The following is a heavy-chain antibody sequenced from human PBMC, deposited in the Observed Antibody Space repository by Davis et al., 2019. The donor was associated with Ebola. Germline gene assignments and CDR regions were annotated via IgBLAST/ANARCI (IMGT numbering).Heavy chain of an antibody. CDR2: IYSGGST. J-gene: IGHJ5*02. Sequence: GESLKISCAASGFTFSSYGMHWVRQAPGKGLEWVSVIYSGGSTYYADSVKGRFTISRDNSKNTLYLQMNSLRAEDTAVYYCAKDGVADQNWLDPWGQGTLVTVSS. V-gene: IGHV3-NL1*01. D-gene: IGHD3-3*01. CDR1: GFTFSSYG. CDR3: AKDGVADQNWLDP.